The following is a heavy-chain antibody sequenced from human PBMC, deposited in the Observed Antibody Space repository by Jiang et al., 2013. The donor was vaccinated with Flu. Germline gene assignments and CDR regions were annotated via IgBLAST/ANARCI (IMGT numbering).Heavy chain of an antibody. V-gene: IGHV6-1*01. CDR3: ARGLGYCSSTSCYTDWHWLDP. Sequence: GLEWLGRTYYRSKWYNDYAVSVKSRITINPDTSKNQFSLQLNSVTPEDTAVYYCARGLGYCSSTSCYTDWHWLDPWGQGTLVTVSS. J-gene: IGHJ5*02. D-gene: IGHD2-2*02. CDR2: TYYRSKWYN.